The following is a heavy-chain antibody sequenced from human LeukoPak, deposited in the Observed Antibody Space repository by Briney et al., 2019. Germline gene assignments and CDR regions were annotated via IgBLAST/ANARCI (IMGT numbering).Heavy chain of an antibody. Sequence: GASVKVSCKASGYTFTSYAMHWVRQAPGQRLEWMGWINAGNGNTKYSQKFQGRVTITRDTSASTAYMELSSLRSEDTAVYYCARDRLTTNMEGAFDIWGQGTMVTVSS. CDR1: GYTFTSYA. D-gene: IGHD4-11*01. V-gene: IGHV1-3*01. CDR2: INAGNGNT. CDR3: ARDRLTTNMEGAFDI. J-gene: IGHJ3*02.